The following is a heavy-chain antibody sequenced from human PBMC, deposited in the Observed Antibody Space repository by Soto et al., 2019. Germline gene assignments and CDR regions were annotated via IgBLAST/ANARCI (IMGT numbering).Heavy chain of an antibody. CDR2: ISGSGGST. CDR1: GFTLSSYA. CDR3: AKVRRDYYDSSGYYFEDAFDI. Sequence: GGSLRLSCAASGFTLSSYAMSCVRQAPGKGLEWVSAISGSGGSTYYADSVKGRFTISRDNSKNTLYLQMNSLRAEDTAVYYCAKVRRDYYDSSGYYFEDAFDIWGQGTMVTVSS. D-gene: IGHD3-22*01. J-gene: IGHJ3*02. V-gene: IGHV3-23*01.